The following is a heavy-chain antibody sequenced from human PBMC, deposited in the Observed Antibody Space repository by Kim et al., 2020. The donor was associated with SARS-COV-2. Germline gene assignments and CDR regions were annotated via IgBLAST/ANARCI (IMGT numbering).Heavy chain of an antibody. V-gene: IGHV1-18*01. Sequence: ASVKVSCKASGYSFSSYDISWVRQAPGQGLEWMGWISVYNGNTNYEQKLQGRVTMTTDTSTSTAYMELRSLRSDDTAVYYCARHYYDSSGYYYFDYWGQGTLVTVSS. CDR3: ARHYYDSSGYYYFDY. D-gene: IGHD3-22*01. CDR2: ISVYNGNT. CDR1: GYSFSSYD. J-gene: IGHJ4*02.